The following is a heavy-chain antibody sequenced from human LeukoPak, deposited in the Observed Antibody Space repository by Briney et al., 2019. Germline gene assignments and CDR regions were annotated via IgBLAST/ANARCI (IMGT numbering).Heavy chain of an antibody. J-gene: IGHJ4*02. V-gene: IGHV4-38-2*02. CDR2: IYHSGST. CDR1: GYSISSGYY. CDR3: ARVDCSSTSCYTYFDY. D-gene: IGHD2-2*02. Sequence: SETLSLTSTVSGYSISSGYYWGWIRQPPGKGLEWIGSIYHSGSTYYNPSLKSRVTISVDTSKNQFSLKLSSVTAADTAVYYCARVDCSSTSCYTYFDYWGQGTLVTVSS.